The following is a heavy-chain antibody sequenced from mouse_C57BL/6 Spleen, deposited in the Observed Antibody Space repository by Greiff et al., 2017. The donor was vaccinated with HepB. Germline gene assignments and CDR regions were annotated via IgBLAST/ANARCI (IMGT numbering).Heavy chain of an antibody. J-gene: IGHJ3*01. D-gene: IGHD1-1*01. CDR2: ISSGSSTI. V-gene: IGHV5-17*01. CDR1: GFTFSDYG. Sequence: EVQGVESGGGLVKPGGSLKLSCAASGFTFSDYGMHWVRQAPEKGLEWVAYISSGSSTIYYADTVKGRVTISRDNAKNTLFLEMTSLRSEDTAMYYCARPGYSSCERACFAYWGQGTLVTVST. CDR3: ARPGYSSCERACFAY.